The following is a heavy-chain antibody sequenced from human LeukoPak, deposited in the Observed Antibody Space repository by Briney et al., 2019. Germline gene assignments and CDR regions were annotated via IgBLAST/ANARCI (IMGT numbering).Heavy chain of an antibody. CDR1: GGSISSYN. V-gene: IGHV4-59*01. Sequence: SSETLSFTSTVSGGSISSYNWSWIGQPPGKGREWIGYIYYSGSTNYNPSLKSRVTISVDTSKNQFSLKLSSVTAADTAVYYCARDAIGIAAAYDAFDIWGQGTMVTVSS. D-gene: IGHD6-13*01. CDR3: ARDAIGIAAAYDAFDI. CDR2: IYYSGST. J-gene: IGHJ3*02.